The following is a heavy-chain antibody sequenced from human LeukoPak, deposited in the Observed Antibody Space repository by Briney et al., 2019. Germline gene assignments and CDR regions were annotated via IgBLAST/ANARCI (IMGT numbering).Heavy chain of an antibody. D-gene: IGHD3-3*01. CDR2: IYYSGST. CDR1: GGSISGYY. Sequence: SETLSLTCTVSGGSISGYYWSWIRQPPGKGLEWIGYIYYSGSTNYNPSLKSRVTISVDTSKNQFSLKLSSVTAADTAVYYCARDSYDFWSGPKRGWFDPWGQGTLVTVSS. V-gene: IGHV4-59*01. CDR3: ARDSYDFWSGPKRGWFDP. J-gene: IGHJ5*02.